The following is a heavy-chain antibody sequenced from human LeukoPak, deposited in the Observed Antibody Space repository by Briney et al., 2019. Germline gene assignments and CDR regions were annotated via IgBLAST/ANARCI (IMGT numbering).Heavy chain of an antibody. J-gene: IGHJ4*02. D-gene: IGHD3-3*01. CDR1: GFTFSSYS. Sequence: GGSLRLSCAASGFTFSSYSMNWVRQAPGKGLEWVSSISSSSSYIYYADSVKGRFTISRDNAKNSLYLQMNSLRAEDTAVYYCARFNYDFWSGSEGVDYWGQGTLVTVSS. V-gene: IGHV3-21*04. CDR3: ARFNYDFWSGSEGVDY. CDR2: ISSSSSYI.